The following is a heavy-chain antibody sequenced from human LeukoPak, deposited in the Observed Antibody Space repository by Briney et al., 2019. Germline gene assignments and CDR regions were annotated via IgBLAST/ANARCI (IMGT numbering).Heavy chain of an antibody. Sequence: PGGSLRLSCAASGFTFSSYAMHWVRQAPGKGLEWVAVISYDGSNKYYADSVKGRFTISRDNSKNTLYLQMNSLRAEDTAVYYCARERTGSYDPHFDYWGQGTLVTVSS. CDR2: ISYDGSNK. V-gene: IGHV3-30-3*01. J-gene: IGHJ4*02. CDR1: GFTFSSYA. D-gene: IGHD1-26*01. CDR3: ARERTGSYDPHFDY.